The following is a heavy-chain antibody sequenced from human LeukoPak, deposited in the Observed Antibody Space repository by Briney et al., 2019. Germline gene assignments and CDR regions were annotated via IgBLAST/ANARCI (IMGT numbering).Heavy chain of an antibody. CDR3: AKVVSGYHFDY. J-gene: IGHJ4*02. CDR1: GFTFRSYA. Sequence: PGGSLRLSCAASGFTFRSYAMTWVRQAPGKGLEWVSEISNVGTINYADSVKGRFTISRDNSQNTLYLQMNTLRAEDTAVYYCAKVVSGYHFDYWGQGTLVTVSS. D-gene: IGHD5-12*01. V-gene: IGHV3-23*01. CDR2: ISNVGTI.